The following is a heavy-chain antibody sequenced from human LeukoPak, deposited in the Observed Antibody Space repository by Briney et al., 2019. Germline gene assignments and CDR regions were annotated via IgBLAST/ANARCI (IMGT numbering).Heavy chain of an antibody. CDR3: ARAVEGYCSSTSCPYYYYYYMDV. Sequence: ASVKVSCKASGYTFTSYDINWVRQATGQGLEWMGWMNPNSGNTGYAQKFQGRVTITRNTSISTAYMELSSLRSEDTAVYYCARAVEGYCSSTSCPYYYYYYMDVWGKGTTVTVS. CDR1: GYTFTSYD. J-gene: IGHJ6*03. V-gene: IGHV1-8*03. CDR2: MNPNSGNT. D-gene: IGHD2-2*01.